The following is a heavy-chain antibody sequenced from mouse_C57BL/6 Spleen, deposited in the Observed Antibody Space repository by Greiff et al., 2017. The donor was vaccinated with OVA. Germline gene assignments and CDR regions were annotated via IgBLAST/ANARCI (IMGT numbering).Heavy chain of an antibody. V-gene: IGHV2-6-1*01. CDR3: ARQIYYDYDDAMDY. Sequence: VKLVESGPGLVAPSQSLSITCTVSGFSLTSYGVHWVRQPPVKGLEWLVVIWSDGSTTYNSALKSRLSISKDNSKSQVFLKMNSLQTDDTAMYYCARQIYYDYDDAMDYWGQGTSVTVSS. CDR1: GFSLTSYG. D-gene: IGHD2-4*01. J-gene: IGHJ4*01. CDR2: IWSDGST.